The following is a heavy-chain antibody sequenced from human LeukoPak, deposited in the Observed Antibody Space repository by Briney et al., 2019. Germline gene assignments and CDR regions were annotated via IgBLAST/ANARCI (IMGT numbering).Heavy chain of an antibody. V-gene: IGHV3-23*01. D-gene: IGHD2-2*02. CDR1: GFTFSSYA. Sequence: GSLSLSCAASGFTFSSYAMTWVRQAPGKGLEWVSAISGSGNSTYYADSVKGRFTISRDNSKNTLYLQINSLRAEDTAVYYCAKVQTPYCSSTSCYNFDYWGQGTLVTVSS. J-gene: IGHJ4*02. CDR3: AKVQTPYCSSTSCYNFDY. CDR2: ISGSGNST.